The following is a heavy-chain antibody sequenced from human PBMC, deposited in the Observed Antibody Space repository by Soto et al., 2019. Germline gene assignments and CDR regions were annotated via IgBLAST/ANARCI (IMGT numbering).Heavy chain of an antibody. V-gene: IGHV1-69*13. CDR1: GGTFSSYA. Sequence: ASVKVSCKASGGTFSSYAIRWVRQAPGQGLEWMGGIIPIFGTANYAQKFQGKVTVTADESTSTAYMELSSLRSEDTAVYYCAGRSGKLAPGDYYYYYGMDFWGQGTTVTVSS. D-gene: IGHD6-6*01. CDR3: AGRSGKLAPGDYYYYYGMDF. CDR2: IIPIFGTA. J-gene: IGHJ6*02.